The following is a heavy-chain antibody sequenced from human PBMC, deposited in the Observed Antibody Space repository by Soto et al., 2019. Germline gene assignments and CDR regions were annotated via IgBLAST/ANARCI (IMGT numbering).Heavy chain of an antibody. D-gene: IGHD3-3*01. CDR2: INHSGST. Sequence: PSETLSLTCAVYGGSFSGYYWSWIRQPPGKGLEWIGEINHSGSTNYNPSLKGRVTISVDTSKNQFSLKLSSVTAADTAVYYCARVRRYYDFWSGRDAFDIWGQGTMVTVSS. V-gene: IGHV4-34*01. CDR1: GGSFSGYY. J-gene: IGHJ3*02. CDR3: ARVRRYYDFWSGRDAFDI.